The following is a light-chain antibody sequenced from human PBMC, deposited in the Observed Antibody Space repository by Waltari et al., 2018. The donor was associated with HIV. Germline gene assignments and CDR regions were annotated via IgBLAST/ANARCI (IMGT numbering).Light chain of an antibody. CDR1: QGVGSW. V-gene: IGKV1-12*01. Sequence: DVQMTQSPASVSASLGDTVPITCRASQGVGSWLAWYPHKSGNAPKRLIRAASSLQSGVQSRLSGSGSGTDFTSTISGLQPEDCATYYGQQANTFPRTFGPGTKVDIK. CDR2: AAS. CDR3: QQANTFPRT. J-gene: IGKJ3*01.